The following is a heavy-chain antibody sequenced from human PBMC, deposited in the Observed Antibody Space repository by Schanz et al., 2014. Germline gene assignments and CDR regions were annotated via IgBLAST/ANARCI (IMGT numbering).Heavy chain of an antibody. J-gene: IGHJ4*02. CDR3: AKVRYSSGWRGDYFDE. V-gene: IGHV3-23*01. D-gene: IGHD6-25*01. Sequence: EVQLLESGGGLVQPGGSLRLSCAASGFTFGDYAMSWVRQAPGKGLEWVSALSEGGGGTHYADSVRGRFTISSDSSKNTLYLQMSSLRADDTAVYYCAKVRYSSGWRGDYFDEWGQGTLVTVAS. CDR1: GFTFGDYA. CDR2: LSEGGGGT.